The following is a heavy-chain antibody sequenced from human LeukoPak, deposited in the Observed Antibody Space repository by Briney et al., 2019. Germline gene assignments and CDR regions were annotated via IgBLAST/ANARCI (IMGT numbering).Heavy chain of an antibody. CDR3: ASFRDSSSWYPFDY. CDR2: IIPIFGTA. D-gene: IGHD6-13*01. Sequence: ASVKVSCTASGGTFSSYAISWVRQAPGQGLEWMGGIIPIFGTANYAQKFQGRVTITADESTSTAYMELSSLRSEDTAVYYCASFRDSSSWYPFDYWGQGTLVTVSS. CDR1: GGTFSSYA. J-gene: IGHJ4*02. V-gene: IGHV1-69*13.